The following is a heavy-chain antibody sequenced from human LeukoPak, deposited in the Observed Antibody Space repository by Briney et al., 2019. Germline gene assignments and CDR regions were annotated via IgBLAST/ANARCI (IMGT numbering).Heavy chain of an antibody. CDR3: ARGYGSGFAY. Sequence: SETLSLTCAVYGGSFSGYYWSWIRQSPGKGLEWIGEINQSGSTNHNPSLKSRVTISVDASKNQFSLKVSSVTAADTAVYYCARGYGSGFAYWGQGTLVTVSS. J-gene: IGHJ4*02. D-gene: IGHD3-10*01. CDR1: GGSFSGYY. CDR2: INQSGST. V-gene: IGHV4-34*01.